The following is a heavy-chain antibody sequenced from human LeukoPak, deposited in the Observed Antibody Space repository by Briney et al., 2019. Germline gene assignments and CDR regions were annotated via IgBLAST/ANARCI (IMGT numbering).Heavy chain of an antibody. CDR3: ARGFGYYYDSSGYYGY. CDR1: GYTFTGYY. J-gene: IGHJ4*02. Sequence: RASVKVSCKASGYTFTGYYMHWVRQAPGQGLEWMGWINPNCGGTNYAQKFQGRVTMTRDTSISTAYMELSRLRSDDTAVYYCARGFGYYYDSSGYYGYWGQGTLVTVSS. V-gene: IGHV1-2*02. CDR2: INPNCGGT. D-gene: IGHD3-22*01.